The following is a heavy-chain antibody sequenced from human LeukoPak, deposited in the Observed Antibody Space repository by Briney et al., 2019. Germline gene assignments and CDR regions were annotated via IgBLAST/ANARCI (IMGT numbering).Heavy chain of an antibody. Sequence: GGSLRLSCVASGFTFSDYWMSWVRQAPGKGLEWMASIKADGTDTYYVDSVKDRFTISRDNAMSSLYLQMSGLRVEDTAVYYCARSYYYDSSGYYLGSDFDYWGQGTLVTVSS. J-gene: IGHJ4*02. CDR3: ARSYYYDSSGYYLGSDFDY. CDR1: GFTFSDYW. CDR2: IKADGTDT. V-gene: IGHV3-7*01. D-gene: IGHD3-22*01.